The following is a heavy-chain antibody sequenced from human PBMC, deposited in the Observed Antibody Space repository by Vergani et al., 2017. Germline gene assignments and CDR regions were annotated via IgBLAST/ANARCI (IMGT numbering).Heavy chain of an antibody. Sequence: EVQLVESGGGLVKPGGSLRLSCAASGFTFSSYAMSWVRQAPGKGLEWVSAISGSGGSTYYADSVKGRFTISRDNSKNTLYLQMNSLRAEDTAVYYCAKDNGYDSSGYYYRSGLDYWGQGTLVTVSS. CDR3: AKDNGYDSSGYYYRSGLDY. D-gene: IGHD3-22*01. CDR1: GFTFSSYA. V-gene: IGHV3-23*04. CDR2: ISGSGGST. J-gene: IGHJ4*02.